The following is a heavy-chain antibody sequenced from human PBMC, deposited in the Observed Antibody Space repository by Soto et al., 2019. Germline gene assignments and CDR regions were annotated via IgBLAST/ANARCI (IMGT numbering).Heavy chain of an antibody. CDR1: GFTFSGSA. CDR3: TRNTNYDFWSGYYKKTDAFDI. Sequence: GGSLRLSCAASGFTFSGSAMHWVRQASGKGLEWVGRIRSKANSYATAYAASVKGRFTISRDDSKNTAYLQMNSLKTEDTAVYYCTRNTNYDFWSGYYKKTDAFDIWGQGTMVTVSS. J-gene: IGHJ3*02. D-gene: IGHD3-3*01. V-gene: IGHV3-73*01. CDR2: IRSKANSYAT.